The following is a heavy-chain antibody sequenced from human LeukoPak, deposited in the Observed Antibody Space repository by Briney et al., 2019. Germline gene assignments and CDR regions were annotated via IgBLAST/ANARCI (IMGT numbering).Heavy chain of an antibody. Sequence: GGSLRLSCAASVFTFSSYWMSWVRQAPGKGLEGVANIKKEGNDKYYVDSVKRLLTISRDNAKTSLYLKMNTLRAEDTSVYHAANHLAGVTGYTYGRGIDYWGQGTLVTVSS. CDR2: IKKEGNDK. CDR3: ANHLAGVTGYTYGRGIDY. J-gene: IGHJ4*02. V-gene: IGHV3-7*01. CDR1: VFTFSSYW. D-gene: IGHD5-18*01.